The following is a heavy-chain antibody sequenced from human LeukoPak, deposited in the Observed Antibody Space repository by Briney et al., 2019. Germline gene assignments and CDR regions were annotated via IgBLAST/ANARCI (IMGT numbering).Heavy chain of an antibody. CDR1: GGASSSYA. Sequence: ASVKVSCKASGGASSSYAISWVRQAPGQGLEWMGGIIPIFGTANYAQKFQGRVTITADESTSTAYMELSSLRSEDTAVYYCARGHCSSTSCYPVYYFDYWGQGTLVTVSS. D-gene: IGHD2-2*01. V-gene: IGHV1-69*13. CDR3: ARGHCSSTSCYPVYYFDY. CDR2: IIPIFGTA. J-gene: IGHJ4*02.